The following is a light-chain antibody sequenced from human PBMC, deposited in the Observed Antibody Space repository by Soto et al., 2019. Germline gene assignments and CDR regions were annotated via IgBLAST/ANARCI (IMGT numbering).Light chain of an antibody. V-gene: IGKV3-11*01. Sequence: EIELTQSPATLSLSPGERATLSCRASQSVGSYLAWFQQKPGQAPRLLIYDASNRATDIPARFSGSGSGTDFTLTISSLEPEDFAVYYCQQRSNRPPWTFGQGTKVEIK. J-gene: IGKJ1*01. CDR2: DAS. CDR1: QSVGSY. CDR3: QQRSNRPPWT.